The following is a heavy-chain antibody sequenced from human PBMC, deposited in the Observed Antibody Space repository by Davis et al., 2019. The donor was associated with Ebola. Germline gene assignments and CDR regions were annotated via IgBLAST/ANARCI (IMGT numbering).Heavy chain of an antibody. CDR3: ARDFDKVRT. Sequence: GESLKISCAASGFTFSSSVMSWVRQAPGKGLVWVSRVSPDGSATGYADSVRGRFTISRDNAKNTLYLQMNSLRAEDTAVYYCARDFDKVRTWGQGTLVTVSS. CDR2: VSPDGSAT. CDR1: GFTFSSSV. D-gene: IGHD1-1*01. V-gene: IGHV3-74*01. J-gene: IGHJ4*02.